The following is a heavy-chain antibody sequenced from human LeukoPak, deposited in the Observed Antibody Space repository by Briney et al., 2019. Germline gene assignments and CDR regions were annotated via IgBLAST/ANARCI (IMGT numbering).Heavy chain of an antibody. CDR2: IYYSGST. CDR1: GASFTTYY. V-gene: IGHV4-59*01. J-gene: IGHJ3*02. CDR3: ARVSAIGAFDI. Sequence: SETLSLTCTVSGASFTTYYWIWIRQPPGKGLEWITYIYYSGSTDYNPSLKSRVTISLDTSKNQLSLKLNSVTAADTAVYYCARVSAIGAFDIWGQGTMVTVSS. D-gene: IGHD5/OR15-5a*01.